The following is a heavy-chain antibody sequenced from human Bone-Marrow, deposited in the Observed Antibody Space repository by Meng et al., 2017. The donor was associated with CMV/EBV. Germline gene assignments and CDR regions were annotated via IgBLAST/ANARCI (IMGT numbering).Heavy chain of an antibody. D-gene: IGHD6-6*01. V-gene: IGHV3-49*04. J-gene: IGHJ6*02. Sequence: GESLKISCTASGFTFGDYAMSWVRQAPGKGLEWVGFIRSKAYGGTTEYAASVKGRFTISRDDSKSIAYLQMNSLKTEDTAVYYCSRERAARRSRYYGMDVWGQGTTVTVSS. CDR1: GFTFGDYA. CDR3: SRERAARRSRYYGMDV. CDR2: IRSKAYGGTT.